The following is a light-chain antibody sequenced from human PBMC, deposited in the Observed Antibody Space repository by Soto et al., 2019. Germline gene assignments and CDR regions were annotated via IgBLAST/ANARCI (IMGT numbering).Light chain of an antibody. CDR2: EVS. CDR1: SSDVGGYNY. V-gene: IGLV2-8*01. J-gene: IGLJ1*01. Sequence: QSALTQPPSASGSPGQSITISCTGTSSDVGGYNYVSWYQQYPGKAPKLMIYEVSKRPSGVPDRFPGSKSGNTASLTVSGLQAEDEADYYCSSYAGSNNPYVFGTGTKLTVL. CDR3: SSYAGSNNPYV.